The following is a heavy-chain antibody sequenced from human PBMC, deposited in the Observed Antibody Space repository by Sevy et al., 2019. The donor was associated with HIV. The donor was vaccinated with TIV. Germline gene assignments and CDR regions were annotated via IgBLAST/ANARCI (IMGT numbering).Heavy chain of an antibody. CDR2: VSGSGNYI. D-gene: IGHD1-26*01. Sequence: GGSLRLSCAASGFTFIRYNMNWVRQAPGKGLEWVSSVSGSGNYIYYAESLKGRFIISRDNVKDTLSLQMNSLRADDTAVYYCARGPPDGSYDYFDYWGQGTLVTVSS. J-gene: IGHJ4*02. V-gene: IGHV3-21*06. CDR1: GFTFIRYN. CDR3: ARGPPDGSYDYFDY.